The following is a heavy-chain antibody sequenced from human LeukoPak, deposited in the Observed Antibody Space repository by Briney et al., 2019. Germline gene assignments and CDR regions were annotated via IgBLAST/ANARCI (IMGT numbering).Heavy chain of an antibody. J-gene: IGHJ4*02. CDR2: ISWNSGSI. V-gene: IGHV3-9*01. CDR3: AKANHYGDYLDY. CDR1: GFTFDDYA. Sequence: PGGSLRLSCAASGFTFDDYAMYWVRQAPGKGLEWVSGISWNSGSIGYADSVKGRFTISRDNAKDSLYLQMNSLRAEGTALYYCAKANHYGDYLDYWGQGTLVTVSS. D-gene: IGHD4-17*01.